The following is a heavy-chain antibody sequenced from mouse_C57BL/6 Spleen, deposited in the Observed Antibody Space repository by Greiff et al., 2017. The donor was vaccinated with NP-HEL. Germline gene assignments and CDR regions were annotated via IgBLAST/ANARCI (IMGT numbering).Heavy chain of an antibody. J-gene: IGHJ3*01. Sequence: QVTLKESGPGILQSSQTLSLTCSFSGFSLSTSGMGVSWIRQPSGKGLEWLAHIYWDDDKRYHPSLKSRLTISKDTSRNQVFLKITSVDTADTATYYCARRSLYDYDFAYWGQGTLVTVSA. V-gene: IGHV8-12*01. D-gene: IGHD2-4*01. CDR1: GFSLSTSGMG. CDR3: ARRSLYDYDFAY. CDR2: IYWDDDK.